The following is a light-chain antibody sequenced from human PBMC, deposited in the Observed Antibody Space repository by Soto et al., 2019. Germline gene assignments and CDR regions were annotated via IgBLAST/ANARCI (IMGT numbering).Light chain of an antibody. J-gene: IGKJ4*01. CDR3: QQYGTSPLT. V-gene: IGKV3-20*01. CDR2: SAS. Sequence: EIVLTQSPGTLSLSPGERATLSSRASQSVGSRFLAWYPQKHGQAPRVXIYSASSRETGIPDRFSGSGAGTEFTLPISRLEPEDFEVDYCQQYGTSPLTFGGGTKVDIK. CDR1: QSVGSRF.